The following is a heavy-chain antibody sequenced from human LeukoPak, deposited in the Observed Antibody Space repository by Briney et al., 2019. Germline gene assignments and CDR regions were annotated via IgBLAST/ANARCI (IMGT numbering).Heavy chain of an antibody. D-gene: IGHD1-26*01. CDR1: GGSISSYY. CDR2: VYYSGST. V-gene: IGHV4-59*01. J-gene: IGHJ3*02. CDR3: AREHLVGATRTDAFDI. Sequence: PSETLSLTCTVSGGSISSYYWSWIRQPPGKGLEWIGYVYYSGSTNYNPSLKSRVTISVDTSKNQFSLKLSSVTAADTAVYYCAREHLVGATRTDAFDIWGQGTMVTVSS.